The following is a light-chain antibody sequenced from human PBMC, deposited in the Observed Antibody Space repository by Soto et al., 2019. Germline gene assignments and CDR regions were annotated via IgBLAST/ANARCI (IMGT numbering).Light chain of an antibody. Sequence: EIVLTQSPGTLSLSPGERATLSCRASQSVSSSYLAWYQQKPGQAPRLLIYGASSRATGIPGRFSGSGSGTDFTLTISRLEPEDFAVYYCQQYSSLPHTFGQGTKLEVK. J-gene: IGKJ2*01. CDR1: QSVSSSY. V-gene: IGKV3-20*01. CDR2: GAS. CDR3: QQYSSLPHT.